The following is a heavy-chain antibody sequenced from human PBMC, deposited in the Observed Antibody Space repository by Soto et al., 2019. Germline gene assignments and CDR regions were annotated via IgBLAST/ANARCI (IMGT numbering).Heavy chain of an antibody. V-gene: IGHV4-34*01. CDR3: AISGIQIWQNYYYYGMDV. Sequence: SETLSLTCAVYGGSFSGYYWTWIRQPPGTGLEWIGEINHSGSTNYNPSLKSRVTISVDTSKNQFSLKLSSVTAADTAVYYCAISGIQIWQNYYYYGMDVWGQGTTVT. CDR2: INHSGST. D-gene: IGHD5-18*01. J-gene: IGHJ6*01. CDR1: GGSFSGYY.